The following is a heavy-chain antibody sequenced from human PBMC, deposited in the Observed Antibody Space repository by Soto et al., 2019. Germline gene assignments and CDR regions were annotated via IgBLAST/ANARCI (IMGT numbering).Heavy chain of an antibody. CDR3: AGLRMVRGVMGGDY. D-gene: IGHD3-10*01. V-gene: IGHV4-61*01. CDR1: GGSVSSGSYY. J-gene: IGHJ4*02. Sequence: QVQLQESGPGLVKPSETLSLTCTVSGGSVSSGSYYWSWIRQPPGKGLEWIGYIYYSGSTNYNPSPKSRVTISVDTSQNQFSLKLSSVTAADTAVYYCAGLRMVRGVMGGDYWGQGTLVTVSS. CDR2: IYYSGST.